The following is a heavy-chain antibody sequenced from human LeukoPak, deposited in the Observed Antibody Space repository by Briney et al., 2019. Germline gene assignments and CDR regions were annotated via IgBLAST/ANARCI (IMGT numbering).Heavy chain of an antibody. CDR1: GFTFSSYS. V-gene: IGHV3-48*01. J-gene: IGHJ4*02. D-gene: IGHD3-22*01. CDR2: ISSSSSTI. CDR3: ARDQYYYDSSGSFDY. Sequence: GGSLRLSCAASGFTFSSYSMNWVRQAPGKGLEWVSYISSSSSTIYYADSVKGRFTISRDNAKNSLYLQMNSLRAEDTAVYYCARDQYYYDSSGSFDYWGQGTLVTVSS.